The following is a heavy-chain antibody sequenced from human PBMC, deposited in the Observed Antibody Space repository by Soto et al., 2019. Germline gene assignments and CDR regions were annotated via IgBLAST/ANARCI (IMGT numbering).Heavy chain of an antibody. V-gene: IGHV4-34*01. CDR2: INHSGST. J-gene: IGHJ4*01. CDR3: ARYTHGDFDY. Sequence: SETRSLTCAVYGGSLSGYYWSWIRQPPGKGLEWIGEINHSGSTNYNPSLKSRVTISVDTSKKQFSLNLSSVTAADTAVYYCARYTHGDFDYWGQGTLVTVSS. D-gene: IGHD4-17*01. CDR1: GGSLSGYY.